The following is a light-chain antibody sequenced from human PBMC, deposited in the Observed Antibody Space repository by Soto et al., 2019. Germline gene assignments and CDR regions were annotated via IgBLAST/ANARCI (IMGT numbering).Light chain of an antibody. Sequence: DIQLTQSPSFLSASVGDRVTITCRASQGISSYLAWYQQKPGKAPKLLIYAASTLQSGVTSRFSGSGSGTEFTLTISSLQPEDFANYYCQQLNSYPPWTFGQGTKVEIK. CDR2: AAS. J-gene: IGKJ1*01. CDR3: QQLNSYPPWT. CDR1: QGISSY. V-gene: IGKV1-9*01.